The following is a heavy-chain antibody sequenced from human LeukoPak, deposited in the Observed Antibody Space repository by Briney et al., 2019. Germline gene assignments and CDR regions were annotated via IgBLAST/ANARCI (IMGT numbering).Heavy chain of an antibody. J-gene: IGHJ4*02. V-gene: IGHV3-9*01. CDR2: ISWNSGSI. CDR1: GFTFSNYW. D-gene: IGHD3-22*01. Sequence: GGSLRLSCAASGFTFSNYWMHWVRQAPGKGLEWVSGISWNSGSIGYADSVKGRFTISRDNAKNSLYLQMNGLRAEDTALYYCAKMPTPIYYDSSGSGDYFDYWGQGTLVTVSS. CDR3: AKMPTPIYYDSSGSGDYFDY.